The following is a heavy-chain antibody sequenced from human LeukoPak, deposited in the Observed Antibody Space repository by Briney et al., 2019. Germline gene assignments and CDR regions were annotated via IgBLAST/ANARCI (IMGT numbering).Heavy chain of an antibody. CDR2: MEPNSGNT. CDR1: GYSFGSYD. CDR3: ARGLELWFGEAGVGWFDP. Sequence: ASVKVSCKASGYSFGSYDINWVRQATGQGLEWMGWMEPNSGNTGYAQKFQGRVTMTRNKSISTAYMELSSLRSEDTAVYYCARGLELWFGEAGVGWFDPWGQGTLVTVSS. J-gene: IGHJ5*02. V-gene: IGHV1-8*01. D-gene: IGHD3-10*01.